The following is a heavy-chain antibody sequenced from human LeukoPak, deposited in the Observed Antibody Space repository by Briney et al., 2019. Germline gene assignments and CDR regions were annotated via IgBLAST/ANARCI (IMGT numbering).Heavy chain of an antibody. J-gene: IGHJ6*03. Sequence: PSETLSLTCAVYVGSFSGYYWSWIRQPPGKGLEWIGEINHSGSTNDNPSLKSRVTISVDTSKNQFSLKLGSVTAADTAVYYCARGKKQGYCSSTSCYSAYYYYMDVWGKGTTVTVSS. CDR3: ARGKKQGYCSSTSCYSAYYYYMDV. CDR1: VGSFSGYY. D-gene: IGHD2-2*02. V-gene: IGHV4-34*01. CDR2: INHSGST.